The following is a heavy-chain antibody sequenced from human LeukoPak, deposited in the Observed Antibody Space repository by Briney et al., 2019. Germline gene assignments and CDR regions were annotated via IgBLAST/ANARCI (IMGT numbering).Heavy chain of an antibody. Sequence: GGSLRLSCAASGFAFSDYSMNWVRQAPGKGLEWVSYISSSDNTIHYADSVRGRFTISRDNAKNSLYLEMNSLRDEDTAVYYCARVHRGYSYGRLDYWGQGTLVTVSS. CDR1: GFAFSDYS. CDR2: ISSSDNTI. CDR3: ARVHRGYSYGRLDY. V-gene: IGHV3-48*02. D-gene: IGHD5-18*01. J-gene: IGHJ4*02.